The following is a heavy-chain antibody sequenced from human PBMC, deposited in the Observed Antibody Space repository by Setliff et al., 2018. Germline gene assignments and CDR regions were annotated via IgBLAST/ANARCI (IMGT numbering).Heavy chain of an antibody. D-gene: IGHD3-10*01. CDR3: ARHTIAMSTIISYFDY. CDR2: IYYSGGT. CDR1: GGSMSSDSYF. Sequence: PSETLSLTCTVSGGSMSSDSYFWGWIRQPPGKRLEWIGNIYYSGGTYYSPSLKSRVTISVDTSENQFSLKLNSVTAADTAVYYCARHTIAMSTIISYFDYWGQGTLVTVSS. J-gene: IGHJ4*02. V-gene: IGHV4-39*01.